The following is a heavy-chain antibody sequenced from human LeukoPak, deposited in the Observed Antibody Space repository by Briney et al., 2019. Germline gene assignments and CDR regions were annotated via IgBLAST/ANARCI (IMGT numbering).Heavy chain of an antibody. V-gene: IGHV4-39*01. CDR3: ARLDPAWELPPFAPDY. Sequence: SETLSLTCTVSGGSISSSSYYWGWIRQPPGKGLEWIGSIYYSGSTYYNPSLKSRVTISVDKSKNQFSLKLSSVTAADTAVYYCARLDPAWELPPFAPDYWGQGTLVTVSS. CDR1: GGSISSSSYY. D-gene: IGHD1-26*01. J-gene: IGHJ4*02. CDR2: IYYSGST.